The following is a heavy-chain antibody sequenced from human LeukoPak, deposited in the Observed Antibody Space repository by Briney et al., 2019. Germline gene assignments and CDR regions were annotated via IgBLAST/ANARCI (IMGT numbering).Heavy chain of an antibody. D-gene: IGHD6-6*01. CDR1: GGSISSGSYY. J-gene: IGHJ4*02. CDR2: IYTSGST. Sequence: SETLSLTCTVSGGSISSGSYYWSWIRQPAGKGLEWIGRIYTSGSTNYNPSLKSRVTISVDTSKNQFSLKLSSVTAADTAVYYCARMPIGSSSCAIDYWGQGPLVTVSS. V-gene: IGHV4-61*02. CDR3: ARMPIGSSSCAIDY.